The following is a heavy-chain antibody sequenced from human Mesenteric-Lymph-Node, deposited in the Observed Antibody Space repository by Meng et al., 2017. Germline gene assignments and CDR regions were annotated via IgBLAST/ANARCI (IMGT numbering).Heavy chain of an antibody. Sequence: GSGPGPVKPSRPRSLTCTFSGGSMCSGDYFWNWIRQPPGKGLEWIGYIYYSGNTYYNPSLKSRVSISGDTSNKQFSLKLTSVTAADTAVYYCARSPYSGSALPFFDYWGQGSLVTVSS. CDR3: ARSPYSGSALPFFDY. D-gene: IGHD1-26*01. J-gene: IGHJ4*02. CDR2: IYYSGNT. V-gene: IGHV4-30-4*01. CDR1: GGSMCSGDYF.